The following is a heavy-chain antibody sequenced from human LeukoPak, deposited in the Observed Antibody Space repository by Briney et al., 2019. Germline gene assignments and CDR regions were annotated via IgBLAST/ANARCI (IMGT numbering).Heavy chain of an antibody. Sequence: ASVKVSCKASGYTFTGYYMHRVRQAPGQGLEWMGWINPNSGGTNYAQKFRGRVTMTRDTSISTAYMELSRLRSDDTAVYYCARVLEWYSSGWNNAFDIWGQGTMVTVSS. D-gene: IGHD6-19*01. V-gene: IGHV1-2*02. CDR1: GYTFTGYY. CDR3: ARVLEWYSSGWNNAFDI. CDR2: INPNSGGT. J-gene: IGHJ3*02.